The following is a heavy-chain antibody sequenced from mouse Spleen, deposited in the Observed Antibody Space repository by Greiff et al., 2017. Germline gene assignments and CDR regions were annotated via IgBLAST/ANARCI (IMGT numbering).Heavy chain of an antibody. CDR1: GYTFTSYW. CDR3: ALGARANDY. CDR2: IDPSDSYT. J-gene: IGHJ2*01. D-gene: IGHD3-1*01. Sequence: QVQLQQSGAELVKPGASVKLSCKASGYTFTSYWMQWVKQRPGQGLEWIGEIDPSDSYTNYNQKFKGKATLTVDTSSSTAYMQLSSLTSEDSAVYYCALGARANDYWGQGTTLTVSS. V-gene: IGHV1-50*01.